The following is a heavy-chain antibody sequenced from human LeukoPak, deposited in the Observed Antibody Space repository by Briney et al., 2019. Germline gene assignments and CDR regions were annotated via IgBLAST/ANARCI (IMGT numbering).Heavy chain of an antibody. CDR1: GFTFSSYA. CDR3: ARAPNPSTVTTDY. V-gene: IGHV3-30*04. CDR2: ISYDGSNK. J-gene: IGHJ4*02. Sequence: GGSLRLSCAASGFTFSSYAMHGVRQAPGKGLEWVAVISYDGSNKYYADSVKGRFTISRDNSKNTLYLQMNSLRAEDTAVYYCARAPNPSTVTTDYWGQGTLVTVSS. D-gene: IGHD4-11*01.